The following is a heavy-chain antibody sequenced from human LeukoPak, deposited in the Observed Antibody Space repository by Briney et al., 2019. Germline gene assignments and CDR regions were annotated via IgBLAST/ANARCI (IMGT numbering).Heavy chain of an antibody. D-gene: IGHD5-18*01. CDR3: ESGTPQLWSSF. CDR2: INHSGST. V-gene: IGHV4-34*01. J-gene: IGHJ4*02. Sequence: SETLSHTCAVYGGSFSGYYWSWIRQPPGKGLEWIGEINHSGSTNYNPSLKSRVTISVDTSKNQFSLKLSSVTAADTAVYFCESGTPQLWSSFWGQGTLVTVSS. CDR1: GGSFSGYY.